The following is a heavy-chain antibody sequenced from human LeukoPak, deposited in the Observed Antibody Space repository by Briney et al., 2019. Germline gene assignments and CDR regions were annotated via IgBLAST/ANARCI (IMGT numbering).Heavy chain of an antibody. J-gene: IGHJ4*02. CDR1: GGSISSSSHY. CDR3: ARIVGPIYFDY. Sequence: SETLSLTCTVSGGSISSSSHYWGWIRQPPGEGLEWIGRIYYSGSTYCNPSLKSRVNISVDTSKNQFSLKLSSVTAADTAVYYCARIVGPIYFDYWGQGTLVTVSS. CDR2: IYYSGST. D-gene: IGHD1-26*01. V-gene: IGHV4-39*01.